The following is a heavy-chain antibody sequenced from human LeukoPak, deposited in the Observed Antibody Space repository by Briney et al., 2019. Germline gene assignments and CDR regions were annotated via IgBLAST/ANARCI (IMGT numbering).Heavy chain of an antibody. CDR2: IYPGDSDT. D-gene: IGHD3-10*01. CDR3: ARYSMVRGAGWFDP. J-gene: IGHJ5*02. Sequence: GESLKISCKGSGYSFTSSWIGWVCQLPGKGLEWMGIIYPGDSDTRYSPSFQGQVTISADKSISTAYLQWSSLKASDTAMYYCARYSMVRGAGWFDPWGQGTLVTVSS. CDR1: GYSFTSSW. V-gene: IGHV5-51*01.